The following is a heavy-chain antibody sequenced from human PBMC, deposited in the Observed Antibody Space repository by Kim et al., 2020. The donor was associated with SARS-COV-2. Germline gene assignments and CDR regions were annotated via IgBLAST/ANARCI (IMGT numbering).Heavy chain of an antibody. J-gene: IGHJ4*02. V-gene: IGHV4-34*01. D-gene: IGHD5-12*01. CDR3: ARGGYSGYDLDY. Sequence: NNNPSLKSRVTISVDTSKNQFSLKLSSVTAADTAVCYCARGGYSGYDLDYWGQGTLVTVSS.